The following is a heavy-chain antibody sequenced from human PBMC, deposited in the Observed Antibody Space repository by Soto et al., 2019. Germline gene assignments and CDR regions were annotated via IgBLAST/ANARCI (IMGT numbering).Heavy chain of an antibody. J-gene: IGHJ5*02. D-gene: IGHD2-21*02. V-gene: IGHV3-48*01. CDR2: ISSSSSTI. CDR1: GFTFSSYS. Sequence: EVQLVESGGGLVQPGGSLRLSCAASGFTFSSYSMNWVRQAPGKGLEWVSYISSSSSTIYYADSVKGRFTISRDNAKNSLYLQMNSLRAEDTAVYYCARGSRMVTSNWFDPWGQGTLVTVSS. CDR3: ARGSRMVTSNWFDP.